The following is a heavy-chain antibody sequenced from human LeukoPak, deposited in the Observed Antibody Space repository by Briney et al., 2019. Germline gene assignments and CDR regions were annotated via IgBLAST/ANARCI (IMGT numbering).Heavy chain of an antibody. CDR3: AKAVAAAGTLDY. D-gene: IGHD6-13*01. V-gene: IGHV3-23*01. CDR2: ISGSGGST. Sequence: GGSLRLSCAASGFTFSSYAMSWVRQAPGEGLEWVSAISGSGGSTYYADSVKGRFTISRDNSKNTLYLQMNSLRAEDTAVYYCAKAVAAAGTLDYWGQGTLVTVSS. J-gene: IGHJ4*02. CDR1: GFTFSSYA.